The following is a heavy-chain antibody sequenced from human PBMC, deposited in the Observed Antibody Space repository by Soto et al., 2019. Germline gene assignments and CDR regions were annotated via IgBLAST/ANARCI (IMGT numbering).Heavy chain of an antibody. CDR2: IYYSGST. D-gene: IGHD3-3*01. CDR1: GGSIRSYY. J-gene: IGHJ6*02. Sequence: XETLSLTVTVSGGSIRSYYWSWIRQPPGKGLEWIGYIYYSGSTNYNPSLKSRVTISVDTSKNQFSLKLSSVTAADTAVYYCAREGANYDFWSGYYTKYYYGMDVWAQGTTVTVSS. V-gene: IGHV4-59*01. CDR3: AREGANYDFWSGYYTKYYYGMDV.